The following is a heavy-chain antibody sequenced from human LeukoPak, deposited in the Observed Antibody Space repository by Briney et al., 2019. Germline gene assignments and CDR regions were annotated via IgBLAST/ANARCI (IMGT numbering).Heavy chain of an antibody. V-gene: IGHV3-30*18. D-gene: IGHD2-21*01. J-gene: IGHJ4*02. CDR2: ISYDGSNK. CDR3: AKVGTDTTTVYSLDY. CDR1: GFTFSSYG. Sequence: GGSLRLSCAASGFTFSSYGMHWVRQAPGKGLEWVAVISYDGSNKYYADSVKGRFTISRDNSKNTLYLQMNSLSAEDTAVYYCAKVGTDTTTVYSLDYWGQGTLVTVSS.